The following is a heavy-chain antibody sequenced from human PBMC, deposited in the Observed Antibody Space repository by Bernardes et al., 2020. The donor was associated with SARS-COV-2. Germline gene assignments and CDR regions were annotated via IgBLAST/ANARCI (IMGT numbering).Heavy chain of an antibody. Sequence: GGSLRLSCAASGFTFSSYAMHWVRQAPGKGLEWVAVISYDGSNKYYADSVKGRFTISRDNSKNTLYLQMNSLRAEDTAVYYCATDYDFWSGYYMVRTYDYWGQGTLVTVSS. D-gene: IGHD3-3*01. J-gene: IGHJ4*02. CDR2: ISYDGSNK. V-gene: IGHV3-30-3*01. CDR3: ATDYDFWSGYYMVRTYDY. CDR1: GFTFSSYA.